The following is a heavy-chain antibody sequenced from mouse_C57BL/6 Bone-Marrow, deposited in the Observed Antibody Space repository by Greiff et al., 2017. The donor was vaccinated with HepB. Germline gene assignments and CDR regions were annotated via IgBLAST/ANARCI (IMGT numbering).Heavy chain of an antibody. CDR3: ARQIYYGYNYAMDY. D-gene: IGHD2-2*01. CDR2: IHPNSGST. J-gene: IGHJ4*01. CDR1: GYTFTSYW. V-gene: IGHV1-64*01. Sequence: QVHVKQSGAELVKPGASVKLSCKASGYTFTSYWMHWVKQRPGQGLEWIGMIHPNSGSTNYNEKFKSKATLTVDKSSSTAYMQLSSLTSEDSAVYYCARQIYYGYNYAMDYWGQGTSVTVSS.